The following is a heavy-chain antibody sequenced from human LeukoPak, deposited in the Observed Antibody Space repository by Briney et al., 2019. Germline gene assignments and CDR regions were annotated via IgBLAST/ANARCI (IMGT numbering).Heavy chain of an antibody. V-gene: IGHV1-8*01. Sequence: ASVKVSCKASGYTFTSYDINWVRQATGQGLEWMGWMNPNSGNTGCAQKFQGRVTMTRNTSISTAYMELSSLRSEDTAVYYCARGSPTYYDFWSGYHYYYYGMDVWGQGTTVTVSS. CDR2: MNPNSGNT. D-gene: IGHD3-3*01. J-gene: IGHJ6*02. CDR3: ARGSPTYYDFWSGYHYYYYGMDV. CDR1: GYTFTSYD.